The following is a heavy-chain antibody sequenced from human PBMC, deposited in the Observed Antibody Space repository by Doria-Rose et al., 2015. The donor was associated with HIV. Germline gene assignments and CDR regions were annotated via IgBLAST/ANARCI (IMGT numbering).Heavy chain of an antibody. CDR1: GGSISHYY. Sequence: QVQLQESGPGLVKPSETLSLTCSVSGGSISHYYSRWILQHPGYGLEYIGYITYTGSTNYSHSLKSRVSISIDTSKNKFSLRLSSVTAADTAVYYCARVLSGTYDYWGQGTLVTVSS. J-gene: IGHJ4*02. CDR2: ITYTGST. CDR3: ARVLSGTYDY. D-gene: IGHD1-26*01. V-gene: IGHV4-59*01.